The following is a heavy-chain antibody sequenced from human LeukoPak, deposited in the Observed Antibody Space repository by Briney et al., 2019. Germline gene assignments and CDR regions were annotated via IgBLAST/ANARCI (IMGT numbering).Heavy chain of an antibody. J-gene: IGHJ2*01. V-gene: IGHV4-34*01. Sequence: SETLSLTCTVSGGSISSYYWSWIRQPPGKGLEWIGEINHGGSTSYNPPLKSRVTISVDTSKNQFSLKLSSVTAADTAVYYCAREHKGLVRGVISYWYFDLWGRGTLVTVSS. D-gene: IGHD3-10*01. CDR1: GGSISSYY. CDR3: AREHKGLVRGVISYWYFDL. CDR2: INHGGST.